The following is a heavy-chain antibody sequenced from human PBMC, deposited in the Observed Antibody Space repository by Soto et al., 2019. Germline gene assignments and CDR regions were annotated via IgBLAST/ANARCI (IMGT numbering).Heavy chain of an antibody. D-gene: IGHD7-27*01. V-gene: IGHV1-69*13. CDR3: ARARPRGTGDPNWFDP. J-gene: IGHJ5*02. CDR1: GGTFSSYA. Sequence: ASVKVSCKASGGTFSSYAISWVRQAPGQGLEWMGGIIPIFGTANYAQKFQGRVTITADESTSTAYMELSSLRSEDTAVYYCARARPRGTGDPNWFDPWGQGTLVTVSS. CDR2: IIPIFGTA.